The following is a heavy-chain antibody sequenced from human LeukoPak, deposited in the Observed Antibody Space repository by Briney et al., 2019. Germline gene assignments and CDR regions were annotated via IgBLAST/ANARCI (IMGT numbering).Heavy chain of an antibody. CDR2: IKEDGSDT. J-gene: IGHJ4*02. CDR1: GFTFSNYW. CDR3: ARDQWRLFDY. Sequence: GGPLRLSCAASGFTFSNYWMSWVRQAPGKGLEWVANIKEDGSDTYFVDSMRGRFTISRDNAKNLLFLHMNSLRGEDTAVYYCARDQWRLFDYWGQGTLVTVSS. V-gene: IGHV3-7*04. D-gene: IGHD2-21*02.